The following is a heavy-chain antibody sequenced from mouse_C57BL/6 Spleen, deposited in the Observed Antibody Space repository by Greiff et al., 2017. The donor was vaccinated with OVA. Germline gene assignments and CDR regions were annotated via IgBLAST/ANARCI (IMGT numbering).Heavy chain of an antibody. D-gene: IGHD1-1*01. CDR1: GFTFSSYT. CDR3: ARVYYYGSSEYFDY. J-gene: IGHJ2*01. V-gene: IGHV5-9*01. CDR2: ISGGGGNT. Sequence: DVMLVESGGGLVKPGGSLKLSCAASGFTFSSYTMSWVRQTPEKRLEWVATISGGGGNTYYPDSVKGRFTISRDNAKNTLYLQMSSLRSEDTALYYCARVYYYGSSEYFDYWGQGTTLTVSS.